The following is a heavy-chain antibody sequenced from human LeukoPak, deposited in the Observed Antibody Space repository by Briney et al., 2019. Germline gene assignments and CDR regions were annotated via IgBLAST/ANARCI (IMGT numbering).Heavy chain of an antibody. Sequence: GGSLRLSCAASGFTVSSNYMSWVRQAPGEGLEWVSVIYSGGSTYYADSVKGRFTISRDNSKNTLYLQMNSLRAEDTAVYYCAKDQPPPYYGSGSYYNEDAFDIWGQGTMVTVSS. CDR1: GFTVSSNY. CDR3: AKDQPPPYYGSGSYYNEDAFDI. D-gene: IGHD3-10*01. V-gene: IGHV3-53*01. CDR2: IYSGGST. J-gene: IGHJ3*02.